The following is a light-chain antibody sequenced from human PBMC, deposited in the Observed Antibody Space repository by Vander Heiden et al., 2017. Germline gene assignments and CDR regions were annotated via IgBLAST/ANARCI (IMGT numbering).Light chain of an antibody. CDR2: DTS. CDR1: TGAVTSGHY. J-gene: IGLJ2*01. V-gene: IGLV7-46*01. Sequence: QAVVTQEPSLTVSPGGTVTLTCGSSTGAVTSGHYPYWFQQKPGQAPRTMIYDTSSKHAWTPAHFSGSLRGGKAALTLSGAQPEDEAEYYCLLFYSGARVFGGGTKLTVL. CDR3: LLFYSGARV.